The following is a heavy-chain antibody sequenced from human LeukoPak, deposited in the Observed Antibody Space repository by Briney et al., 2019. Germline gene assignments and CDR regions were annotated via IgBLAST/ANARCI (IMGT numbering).Heavy chain of an antibody. V-gene: IGHV1-24*01. D-gene: IGHD5-12*01. Sequence: SVKVSCEVFRCTLTEISIHWVREAPGNGVEWMGGCEPEDREENYAERFHARVTQTEDTSREAADMGQSSLRAECTHAHYCEATGPGTVATNGWFDPWGQGTLVTVSS. J-gene: IGHJ5*02. CDR3: EATGPGTVATNGWFDP. CDR2: CEPEDREE. CDR1: RCTLTEIS.